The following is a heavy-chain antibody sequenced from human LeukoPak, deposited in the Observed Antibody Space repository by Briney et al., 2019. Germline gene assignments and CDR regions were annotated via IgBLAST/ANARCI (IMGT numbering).Heavy chain of an antibody. J-gene: IGHJ5*02. Sequence: GGSLRLSCAASGFTFSDYYMSWIRQAPGKGLEWVSYISSSGSTIYYADSVKGRFTISRDNAKNSLYLQMNSLRAEDTAVYYCARDLKSYNWNSRGNWFDPWGQGTLVTVPS. CDR2: ISSSGSTI. D-gene: IGHD1-7*01. V-gene: IGHV3-11*01. CDR3: ARDLKSYNWNSRGNWFDP. CDR1: GFTFSDYY.